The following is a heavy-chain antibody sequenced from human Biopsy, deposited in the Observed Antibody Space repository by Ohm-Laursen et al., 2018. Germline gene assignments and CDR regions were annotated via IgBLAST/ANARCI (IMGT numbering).Heavy chain of an antibody. J-gene: IGHJ6*02. V-gene: IGHV1-69*13. Sequence: SVKVSCKTFGGTLSKYAMSWVRQAPGQGLEWLGVIIAPSGTTNNAQRFQGRLSITADESATSVYMELSSLTSEDTAVYYCARTGTYYHDSSLYYFYGLDLWGQGSTVTVFS. CDR1: GGTLSKYA. CDR2: IIAPSGTT. D-gene: IGHD3-22*01. CDR3: ARTGTYYHDSSLYYFYGLDL.